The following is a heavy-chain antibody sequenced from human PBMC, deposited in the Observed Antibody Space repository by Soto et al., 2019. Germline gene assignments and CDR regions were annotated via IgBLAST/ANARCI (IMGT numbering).Heavy chain of an antibody. CDR1: GFTFTNAW. CDR2: IKSKTDGGT. CDR3: ATDSYSSIRIVRFDY. D-gene: IGHD2-2*01. J-gene: IGHJ4*01. Sequence: GGSLRLSCAASGFTFTNAWINWVRQAPGKGLEWVGRIKSKTDGGTDYAEPVKGRFAISRDDSNNMVYLQMNSLRTEDTAVYYCATDSYSSIRIVRFDYWGHGTLVTVSS. V-gene: IGHV3-15*07.